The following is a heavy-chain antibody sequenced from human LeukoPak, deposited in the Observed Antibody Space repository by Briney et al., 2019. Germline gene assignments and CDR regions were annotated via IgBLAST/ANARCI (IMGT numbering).Heavy chain of an antibody. CDR2: IKQDGSQR. CDR1: GFTFSDYW. V-gene: IGHV3-7*01. J-gene: IGHJ4*02. CDR3: ARRGGSSSRRSPIDY. D-gene: IGHD6-6*01. Sequence: GGSLRLSCTASGFTFSDYWMTWVRQAPGKGPEWVTNIKQDGSQRYYVDSVRGRFTISRDNAKNSLFLQMNGLRAEDTAVYYCARRGGSSSRRSPIDYWGQGTLVTVSS.